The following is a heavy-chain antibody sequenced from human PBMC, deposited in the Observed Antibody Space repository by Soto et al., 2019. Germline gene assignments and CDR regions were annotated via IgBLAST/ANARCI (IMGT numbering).Heavy chain of an antibody. J-gene: IGHJ4*02. CDR3: ARAFYQTPEQLVYFDY. CDR1: GGSFSGYY. CDR2: INHSGST. Sequence: SETLSLTCAVYGGSFSGYYWSWIRQPPGKGLEWIGEINHSGSTNYNPSLKSRVTISVDTSKNQFSLKLSSVPAADTAVYYCARAFYQTPEQLVYFDYWGQGTLVTVSS. D-gene: IGHD6-13*01. V-gene: IGHV4-34*01.